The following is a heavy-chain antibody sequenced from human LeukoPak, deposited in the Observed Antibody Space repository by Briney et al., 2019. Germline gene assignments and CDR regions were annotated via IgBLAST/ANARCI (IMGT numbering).Heavy chain of an antibody. J-gene: IGHJ1*01. CDR1: GGSISSGDYY. Sequence: SETLSLTCTVSGGSISSGDYYWSWIRQPRGKGLEWIGYIYYSGSTYYNPSLKSRVTISVDTSKNQFSLKLSSVTAAGTAVYYCARVVEVPAASPGYFQHWGQGTLVTVSS. CDR2: IYYSGST. D-gene: IGHD2-2*01. V-gene: IGHV4-30-4*08. CDR3: ARVVEVPAASPGYFQH.